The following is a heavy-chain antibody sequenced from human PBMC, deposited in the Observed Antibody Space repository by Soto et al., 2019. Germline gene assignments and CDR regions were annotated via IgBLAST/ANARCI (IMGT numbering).Heavy chain of an antibody. V-gene: IGHV3-30*18. Sequence: QVQLVESGGGVVQPGRSLRLSCAASGFTFSSYGMHWVRQAPGKGLEWVAVISYDGSNKYYADSVKGRFTISRDNSKNXXYLQMNSLRAEDTAVYYCAKGALGDHDSSGYYGVYWGQGTLVTVSS. CDR3: AKGALGDHDSSGYYGVY. CDR1: GFTFSSYG. J-gene: IGHJ4*02. D-gene: IGHD3-22*01. CDR2: ISYDGSNK.